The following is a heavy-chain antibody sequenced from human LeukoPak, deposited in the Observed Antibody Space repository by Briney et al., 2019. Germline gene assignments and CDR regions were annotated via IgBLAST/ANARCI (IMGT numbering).Heavy chain of an antibody. D-gene: IGHD3-16*01. CDR2: FDPEDGET. CDR3: AREGLGELTLDC. Sequence: ASVKVSCKVSGYTLTELSTHWVRQAPGKGLEWMGGFDPEDGETIYAQKFQGRVTMTEDTSTDTAYMELRSLRSDDTAVYYCAREGLGELTLDCWGQGTLVTVSS. J-gene: IGHJ4*02. CDR1: GYTLTELS. V-gene: IGHV1-24*01.